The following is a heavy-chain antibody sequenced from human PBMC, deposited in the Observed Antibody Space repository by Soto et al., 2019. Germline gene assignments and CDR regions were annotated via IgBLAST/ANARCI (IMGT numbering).Heavy chain of an antibody. CDR3: AIGGGDYNYFDH. Sequence: EVQLVESGGGLVQPGGSLRLSCAASGFLFSTYWMFWVRQVPRKWLLWVSRIKSDGSSTSYADSVKGRFTISRDNTKNTLYLQMTSLRAEDTAVYYCAIGGGDYNYFDHWGQGILVTVSS. CDR1: GFLFSTYW. D-gene: IGHD2-21*01. J-gene: IGHJ4*02. V-gene: IGHV3-74*01. CDR2: IKSDGSST.